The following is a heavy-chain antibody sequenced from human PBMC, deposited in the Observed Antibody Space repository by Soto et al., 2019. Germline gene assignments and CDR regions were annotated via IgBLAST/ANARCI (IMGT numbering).Heavy chain of an antibody. CDR3: AKGPFGELLYYYYYGMDV. Sequence: EVQLLESGGGLVQPGGSLRLSCAASGFTFSSYAMSWVRQAPGKGLEWVSAISGSGGSTYYADSVKGRFTISRDNSKNTLYLQMNSLRAEDTAVYYCAKGPFGELLYYYYYGMDVWGQGTTVTVSS. V-gene: IGHV3-23*01. CDR1: GFTFSSYA. CDR2: ISGSGGST. J-gene: IGHJ6*02. D-gene: IGHD3-10*01.